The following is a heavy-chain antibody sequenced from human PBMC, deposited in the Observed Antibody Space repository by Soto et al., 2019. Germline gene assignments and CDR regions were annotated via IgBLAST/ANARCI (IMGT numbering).Heavy chain of an antibody. CDR2: IYHSGST. Sequence: QVQLQESGPGLVKPSGTLSLTCAVSSGSISSSNWWSWVRQPPGKGLEWIGEIYHSGSTNYNPSLKSRVTISVDQSKNQFSLTLSSVTAADTAVYYCAARDVRGDWFDPWGQGTLVTVSS. CDR1: SGSISSSNW. J-gene: IGHJ5*02. D-gene: IGHD3-16*01. CDR3: AARDVRGDWFDP. V-gene: IGHV4-4*02.